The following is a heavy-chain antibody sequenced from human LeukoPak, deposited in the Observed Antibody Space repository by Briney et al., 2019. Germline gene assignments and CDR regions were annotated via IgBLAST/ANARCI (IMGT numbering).Heavy chain of an antibody. Sequence: GGSLRHSCAASGFTVNTYYMTWLRQAPGKGLEWVSVIYSGSNTYYADSVRGRFTISRDNSKNTLYLQMNSLRAEDTAVYYCARGWVVATGAFDIWGQGTMVTVSS. D-gene: IGHD2-15*01. J-gene: IGHJ3*02. CDR3: ARGWVVATGAFDI. CDR2: IYSGSNT. CDR1: GFTVNTYY. V-gene: IGHV3-53*01.